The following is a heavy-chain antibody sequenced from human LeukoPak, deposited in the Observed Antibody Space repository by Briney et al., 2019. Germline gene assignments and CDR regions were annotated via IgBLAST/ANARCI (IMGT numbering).Heavy chain of an antibody. J-gene: IGHJ4*02. D-gene: IGHD6-19*01. V-gene: IGHV1-18*01. CDR2: ISAYNGNT. Sequence: GASVKVSCKASGYTFTSYGISWVRQAPGQGLEWMGWISAYNGNTNYAQKLQGRVTMTTDTSTSTAYMELRSLRSDDTAVYYCARGGVWQWLVRIEYYLDYGGRGPLVTVPS. CDR1: GYTFTSYG. CDR3: ARGGVWQWLVRIEYYLDY.